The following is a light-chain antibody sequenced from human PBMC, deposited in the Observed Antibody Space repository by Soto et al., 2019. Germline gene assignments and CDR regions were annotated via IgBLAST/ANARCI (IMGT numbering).Light chain of an antibody. J-gene: IGKJ4*01. CDR1: QSISNW. V-gene: IGKV1-5*01. CDR2: DAS. CDR3: QQYNSSPLT. Sequence: DIQMTQSPSTLSASVGDRVTITCRANQSISNWLAWYQQRPGKAPNLLISDASSLQSGVPSRFSGSGYGREFTLSISNLHPDDLATYYCQQYNSSPLTFGGGTKVEIK.